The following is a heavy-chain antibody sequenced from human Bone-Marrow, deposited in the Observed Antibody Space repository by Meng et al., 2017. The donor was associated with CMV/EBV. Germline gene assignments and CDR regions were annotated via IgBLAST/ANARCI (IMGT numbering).Heavy chain of an antibody. V-gene: IGHV4-59*01. Sequence: SETLSLTCTVSGGSISSYYWSWIRQPPGKGLEWIGYIYYSGSTNYNPSLKSRVTISVDTSKNQFSLKLSSVTAADTAVYYCARGWVDGMEVWGQWTTVPVSS. CDR3: ARGWVDGMEV. CDR1: GGSISSYY. D-gene: IGHD1-26*01. CDR2: IYYSGST. J-gene: IGHJ6*02.